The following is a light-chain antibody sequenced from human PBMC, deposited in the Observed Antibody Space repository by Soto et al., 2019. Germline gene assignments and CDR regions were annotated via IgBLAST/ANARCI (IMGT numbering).Light chain of an antibody. CDR1: SSNIGAGYD. J-gene: IGLJ1*01. Sequence: QSVLTQPPSVSGAPGQRGTISCTGSSSNIGAGYDVHWYQQLPGAAPKLLIYDNTNRPSGVPDRFSGSKSGNTASLTISGLQAEDEADYYCCSYAGSSTFVFGTGTKVTVL. V-gene: IGLV1-40*01. CDR3: CSYAGSSTFV. CDR2: DNT.